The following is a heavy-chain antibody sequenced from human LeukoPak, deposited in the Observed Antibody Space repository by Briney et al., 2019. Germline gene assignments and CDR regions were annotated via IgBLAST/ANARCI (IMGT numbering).Heavy chain of an antibody. CDR1: GFTFSNAW. D-gene: IGHD5-24*01. V-gene: IGHV3-15*01. J-gene: IGHJ4*02. CDR2: IKSKTDGGTT. CDR3: SRGPDA. Sequence: GSLRLSCAASGFTFSNAWMTWVRQAPGKGLEWVGRIKSKTDGGTTDHAAPVKGRFSISRDDSKNTLYLQMNSLKIEDTAVYYCSRGPDAWGQGTLVVVSS.